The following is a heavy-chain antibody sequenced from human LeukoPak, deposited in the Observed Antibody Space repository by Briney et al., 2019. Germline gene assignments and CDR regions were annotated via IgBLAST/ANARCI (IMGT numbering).Heavy chain of an antibody. J-gene: IGHJ5*02. D-gene: IGHD3-3*01. Sequence: PSETLSLTCAVYGGSFSGYYWSWIRQPPGKGLEWIGEINHSGSTNYNPSLKSRVTISVDTSKNQFSLKLSSVTAADTAVYYCARRGTYYDFWSGYYMPPNWFDPWGQGTLVTVSS. CDR3: ARRGTYYDFWSGYYMPPNWFDP. CDR1: GGSFSGYY. V-gene: IGHV4-34*01. CDR2: INHSGST.